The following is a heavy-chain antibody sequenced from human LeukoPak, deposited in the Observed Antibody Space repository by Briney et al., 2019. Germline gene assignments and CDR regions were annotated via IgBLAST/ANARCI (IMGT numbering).Heavy chain of an antibody. Sequence: GGSLRLSCAASGFTFSSYSMNWVRQAPGKGLGWVSYISSSSSTIYYADSVKGRFTISRDNAKNSLYLQMNSLRDEDTAVYYCARVTYYYDSSGYSPPRAEYFQHWGQGTLVIVSS. V-gene: IGHV3-48*02. CDR1: GFTFSSYS. J-gene: IGHJ1*01. CDR3: ARVTYYYDSSGYSPPRAEYFQH. CDR2: ISSSSSTI. D-gene: IGHD3-22*01.